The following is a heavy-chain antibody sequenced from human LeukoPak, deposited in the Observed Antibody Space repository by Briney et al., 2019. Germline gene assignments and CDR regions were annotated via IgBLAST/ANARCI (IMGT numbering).Heavy chain of an antibody. J-gene: IGHJ6*03. D-gene: IGHD4-11*01. CDR2: IYHRGGT. CDR1: GYSISSGYY. Sequence: PSETLSLTCTVSGYSISSGYYGGWIRQPPGKGLEWIGSIYHRGGTYYNPSLKTRVTISVDTSKNQCSLKLNSVTPPDPAVYYCARERYSKYGVGYYYYYMDVWGKGTTVTVSS. CDR3: ARERYSKYGVGYYYYYMDV. V-gene: IGHV4-38-2*02.